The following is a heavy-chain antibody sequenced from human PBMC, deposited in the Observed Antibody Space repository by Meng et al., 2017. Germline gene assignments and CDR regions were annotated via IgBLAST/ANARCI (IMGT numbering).Heavy chain of an antibody. V-gene: IGHV4-34*01. CDR3: ARKGGTTVVTAGRRFWSFDL. CDR2: NNHGETT. D-gene: IGHD4-23*01. CDR1: AGSFNGDV. Sequence: LLKGRPRLLTPPTPMSLTCSAYAGSFNGDVWSWNRRTPGRGLEWIGENNHGETTNTSPSLKSRVPISVDTSTNQFSLKLSSVNAADTAVYYCARKGGTTVVTAGRRFWSFDLWGRGTLVTVSS. J-gene: IGHJ2*01.